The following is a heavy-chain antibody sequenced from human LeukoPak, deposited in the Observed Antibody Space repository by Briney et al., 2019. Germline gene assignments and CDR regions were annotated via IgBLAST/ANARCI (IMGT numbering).Heavy chain of an antibody. D-gene: IGHD2-15*01. Sequence: GGSLRLSCAASGFTFSDYNMRWIRQAPGEGLEWVSSISRIGSTKYYADSVKGRFTISRDNAKKSLFLQMNSLRAEDTAVYYCARVLRYCSGGNCYSGGLGYMDVWGKGTTVTISS. J-gene: IGHJ6*03. V-gene: IGHV3-11*01. CDR1: GFTFSDYN. CDR3: ARVLRYCSGGNCYSGGLGYMDV. CDR2: ISRIGSTK.